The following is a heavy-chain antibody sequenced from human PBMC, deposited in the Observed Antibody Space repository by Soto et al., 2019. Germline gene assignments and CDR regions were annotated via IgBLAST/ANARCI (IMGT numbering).Heavy chain of an antibody. D-gene: IGHD3-22*01. V-gene: IGHV1-18*01. J-gene: IGHJ4*02. CDR1: GYTFTRSG. CDR3: ARVRDYYDSSGYYFDY. CDR2: ISTYNGDT. Sequence: GASVKVSCKASGYTFTRSGISWVRQAPGQGLEWVGWISTYNGDTNYAQTFQGRVTMTTDTSTSTAYMELRSLRSDDTAVYYCARVRDYYDSSGYYFDYWGQGTLVTVSS.